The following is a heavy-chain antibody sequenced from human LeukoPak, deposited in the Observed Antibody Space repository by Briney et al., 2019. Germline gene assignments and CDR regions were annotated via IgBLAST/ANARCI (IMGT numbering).Heavy chain of an antibody. CDR1: GFTFSSYS. CDR2: ISSSSSYI. Sequence: GGSLRLSCAASGFTFSSYSMNWVRQAPGKGLEWVSSISSSSSYIYYADSVKGRFTISRDNAKNSLYLQMNSLRAEDTAVYYCASGYCSGGSCPLYFDYWGQGTLVTVSS. D-gene: IGHD2-15*01. V-gene: IGHV3-21*01. CDR3: ASGYCSGGSCPLYFDY. J-gene: IGHJ4*02.